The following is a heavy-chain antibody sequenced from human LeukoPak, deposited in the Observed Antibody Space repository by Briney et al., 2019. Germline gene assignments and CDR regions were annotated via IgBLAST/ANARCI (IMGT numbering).Heavy chain of an antibody. CDR3: AKELTPDRSGFDAFDI. V-gene: IGHV3-48*03. CDR2: ISSSGTTI. CDR1: GFTFSSYE. J-gene: IGHJ3*02. Sequence: PGGSPRLSCAASGFTFSSYEMNWVRQAPGKGLEWVSYISSSGTTIYYADSVKGRFTISRDNAKNSLYLQMNSLRAEDTAVYYCAKELTPDRSGFDAFDIWGQRTMVTVSS. D-gene: IGHD3-22*01.